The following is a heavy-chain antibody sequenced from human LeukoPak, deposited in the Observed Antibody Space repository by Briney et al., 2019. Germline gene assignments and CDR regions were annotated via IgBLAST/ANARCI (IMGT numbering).Heavy chain of an antibody. CDR3: ARGNGYNYY. CDR1: GGAFTNHY. CDR2: IYYSGST. J-gene: IGHJ4*02. Sequence: SETLSLTCSVSGGAFTNHYWSWIRPPAGKGLEWNGYIYYSGSTNYNPSLKSRVTISIATPQNQCSLKLTSVTAADTAVYYCARGNGYNYYWGQGTLVTVSS. D-gene: IGHD5-24*01. V-gene: IGHV4-59*11.